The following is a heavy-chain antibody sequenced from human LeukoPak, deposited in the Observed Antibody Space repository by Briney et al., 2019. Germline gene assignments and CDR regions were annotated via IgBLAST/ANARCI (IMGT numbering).Heavy chain of an antibody. CDR1: GFTFSSYS. D-gene: IGHD4-11*01. V-gene: IGHV3-48*04. J-gene: IGHJ6*03. CDR3: ARTVTTTHYYYYYYMDV. CDR2: ISSSSSTI. Sequence: PGGSLRLSCAASGFTFSSYSMNWVRQAPGKGLEWVSYISSSSSTIYYADSVKGRFTISRDNAKNSLYLQMNSLRAEDTAVYYCARTVTTTHYYYYYYMDVWGKGTTVTVSS.